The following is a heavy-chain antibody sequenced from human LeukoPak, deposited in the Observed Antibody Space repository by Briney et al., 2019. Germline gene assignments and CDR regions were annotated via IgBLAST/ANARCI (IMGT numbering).Heavy chain of an antibody. CDR1: GYSISSGYY. D-gene: IGHD3-22*01. Sequence: SETLSLTCAVSGYSISSGYYWGWIRQPPGKGLEWIGSIYHSGSTYYNPSLKSRVTISVDTSKNQFSLKLSSVTAADTAVYYCARGPYYYDSSGYYYYWGQGTLVTVSS. CDR2: IYHSGST. CDR3: ARGPYYYDSSGYYYY. J-gene: IGHJ4*02. V-gene: IGHV4-38-2*01.